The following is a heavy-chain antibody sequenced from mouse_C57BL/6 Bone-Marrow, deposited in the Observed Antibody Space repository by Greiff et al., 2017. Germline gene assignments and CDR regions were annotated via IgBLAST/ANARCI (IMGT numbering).Heavy chain of an antibody. CDR2: IYPGSGST. CDR3: ARSDLGFDAMDY. J-gene: IGHJ4*01. Sequence: VQLQQSGAELVKPGASVKMSCKASGYTFTSYWITWVKQRPGQGLEWIGDIYPGSGSTNYNEKFKSKATLTVDTSASTAYMQLSSLTSEDSAVYYCARSDLGFDAMDYWGQGTSVTGSS. V-gene: IGHV1-55*01. CDR1: GYTFTSYW.